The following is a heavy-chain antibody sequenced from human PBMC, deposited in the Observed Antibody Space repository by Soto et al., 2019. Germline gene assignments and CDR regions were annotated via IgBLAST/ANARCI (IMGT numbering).Heavy chain of an antibody. D-gene: IGHD3-9*01. CDR2: MRPLIGDT. J-gene: IGHJ4*02. V-gene: IGHV1-45*02. CDR1: GHPLSYRY. CDR3: AGEGSYETLSGNSHIFD. Sequence: QVPLVQSGAEVKQTGSSGKISCKTSGHPLSYRYLHWFRQAPGQAFEWMGRMRPLIGDTNNAQKVQDRLTLTRDRPMTTAYMELRSLTSDDTAIYYCAGEGSYETLSGNSHIFDWGQGTLVSVSS.